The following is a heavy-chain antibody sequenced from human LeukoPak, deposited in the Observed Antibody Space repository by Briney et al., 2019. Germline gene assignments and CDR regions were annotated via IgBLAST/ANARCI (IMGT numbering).Heavy chain of an antibody. CDR3: ARDSSGWRSIFDY. J-gene: IGHJ4*02. Sequence: SQTLSLTCAICGDSVSSNSAAWNWIRQSPSRGLEWLGRTYYRSKWYSDYAVSVKSPLTINPDTSKNQFSLQLNSVTPEDTAVYFCARDSSGWRSIFDYWGQGTLVSVSS. CDR1: GDSVSSNSAA. D-gene: IGHD6-19*01. CDR2: TYYRSKWYS. V-gene: IGHV6-1*01.